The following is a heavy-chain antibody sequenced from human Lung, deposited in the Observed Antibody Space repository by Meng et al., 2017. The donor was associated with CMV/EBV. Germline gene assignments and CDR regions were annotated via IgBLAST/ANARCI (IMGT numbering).Heavy chain of an antibody. CDR1: GFTFGSYS. V-gene: IGHV3-23*01. CDR2: ISGSGGST. Sequence: VQLLGSGGGLVQPRGSLSCTCAYSGFTFGSYSMSWVRQAPGKGLEWVSAISGSGGSTYYADSVKGRFTISRDNSKNTLYLQMNSLRAEDTAVYYCAKFTLTYYFDDWGQGTLVTVSS. J-gene: IGHJ4*02. CDR3: AKFTLTYYFDD.